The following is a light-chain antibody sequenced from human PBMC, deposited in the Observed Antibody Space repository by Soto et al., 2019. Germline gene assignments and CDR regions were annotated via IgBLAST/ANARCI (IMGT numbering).Light chain of an antibody. J-gene: IGKJ1*01. CDR1: HDISDW. CDR3: QESFFTLGT. V-gene: IGKV1-12*01. CDR2: AAS. Sequence: DIQMTQSPSSVSASVGDRVTITCRASHDISDWLAWYQQKPGKAPRLLIFAASNLPTEVPSRFSGSGSGTDFTLTINNLQHEDFATYYCQESFFTLGTFGRGTKVDIK.